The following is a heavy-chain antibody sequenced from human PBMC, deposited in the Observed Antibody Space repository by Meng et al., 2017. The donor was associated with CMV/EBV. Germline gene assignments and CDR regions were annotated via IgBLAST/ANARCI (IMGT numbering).Heavy chain of an antibody. CDR2: IDDSGST. Sequence: ERQVERGPWLVNPSKTSTTPFTSAGGTSSNCDNYCSWIRQPPGKGLELIWYIDDSGSTYYNPSLKTRVTRTVDTSYNQFSLNVSAVTTADTAGEYCGRVGRTSCYDYWGQGTLVTVSS. V-gene: IGHV4-30-4*08. CDR1: GGTSSNCDNY. D-gene: IGHD2-2*01. J-gene: IGHJ4*02. CDR3: GRVGRTSCYDY.